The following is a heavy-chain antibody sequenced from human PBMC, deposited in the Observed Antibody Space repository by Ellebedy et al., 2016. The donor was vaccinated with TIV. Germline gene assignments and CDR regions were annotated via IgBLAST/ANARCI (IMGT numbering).Heavy chain of an antibody. J-gene: IGHJ4*02. V-gene: IGHV3-33*08. CDR3: ARDSVYGSGSYCLDN. D-gene: IGHD3-10*01. CDR1: GFTFSNYT. CDR2: IWYDGSNK. Sequence: GESLKISCAASGFTFSNYTMSWVRQAPGQGLQWVAVIWYDGSNKYYADSVKGRFTISRDNSKHTLHLQMNSLRAEDTAVYYCARDSVYGSGSYCLDNWGQGTLVTVSS.